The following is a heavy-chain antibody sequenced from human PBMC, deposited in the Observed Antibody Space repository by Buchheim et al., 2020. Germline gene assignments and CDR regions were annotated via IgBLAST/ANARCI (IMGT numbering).Heavy chain of an antibody. CDR3: AREVRSESYTYYFDY. D-gene: IGHD1-26*01. V-gene: IGHV4-31*03. J-gene: IGHJ4*02. CDR2: IYYSGST. CDR1: GGSISSGGYY. Sequence: QVHLQESGPGLVKPSQTLSLTCTVSGGSISSGGYYWSWIRQHPGKGLEWIGYIYYSGSTYYNPSLKSRVTISVDTSKNQFSLKLCSVTAANTALYYCAREVRSESYTYYFDYWGQGTL.